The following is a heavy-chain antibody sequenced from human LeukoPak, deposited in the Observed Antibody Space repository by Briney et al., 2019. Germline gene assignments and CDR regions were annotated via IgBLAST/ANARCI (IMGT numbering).Heavy chain of an antibody. Sequence: AGSLRLSCSGSGFTFSNYWLTWVRQAPGQGLEWVANIKQDGSEKHYVDSVKGRFTISRDNAKDSLYLQMNSLRAEDTAVYYCARDRQIAYWGQGTLVTVSS. CDR3: ARDRQIAY. CDR2: IKQDGSEK. CDR1: GFTFSNYW. V-gene: IGHV3-7*01. J-gene: IGHJ4*02.